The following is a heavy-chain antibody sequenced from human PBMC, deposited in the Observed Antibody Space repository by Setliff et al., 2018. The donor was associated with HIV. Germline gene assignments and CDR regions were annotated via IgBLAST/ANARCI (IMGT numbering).Heavy chain of an antibody. CDR2: IYSGGST. CDR3: ARSPGMFDY. J-gene: IGHJ4*02. Sequence: GGSLRLSCAASGFAFSGHQMSWVRQAPGKGLEWVSVIYSGGSTDHADSVKGRFTISRDNSKNTVYLQMTSLRAEDTAVYYCARSPGMFDYWGQGTPVTVSS. V-gene: IGHV3-53*01. CDR1: GFAFSGHQ. D-gene: IGHD1-1*01.